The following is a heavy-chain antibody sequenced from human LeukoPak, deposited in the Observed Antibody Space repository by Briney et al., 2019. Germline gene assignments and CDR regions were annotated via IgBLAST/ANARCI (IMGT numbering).Heavy chain of an antibody. J-gene: IGHJ1*01. CDR3: ARISVYYDSSGYFQH. V-gene: IGHV1-18*01. CDR1: GGTFSSYA. Sequence: ASVKVSCKASGGTFSSYAISWVRQAPGQGLEWMGWISAYNGNTNYAQKLQGRVTMTTDTSTSTAYMELRSLRSDDTAVYYCARISVYYDSSGYFQHWGQGTLVTVSS. D-gene: IGHD3-22*01. CDR2: ISAYNGNT.